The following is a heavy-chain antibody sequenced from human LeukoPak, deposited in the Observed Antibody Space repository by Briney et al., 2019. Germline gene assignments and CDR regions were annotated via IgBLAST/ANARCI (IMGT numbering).Heavy chain of an antibody. J-gene: IGHJ4*02. Sequence: SVKVSCKPSGGTFSGYAISWVRQAPGQGLEWMGGIIPIFGTANYAQKFQGRVTITTDESTSTAYMELSSLRSEDTAVYYCARSRGAHFGVYYDSSGYIDYWGQGTLVTVSS. CDR2: IIPIFGTA. V-gene: IGHV1-69*05. CDR1: GGTFSGYA. D-gene: IGHD3-22*01. CDR3: ARSRGAHFGVYYDSSGYIDY.